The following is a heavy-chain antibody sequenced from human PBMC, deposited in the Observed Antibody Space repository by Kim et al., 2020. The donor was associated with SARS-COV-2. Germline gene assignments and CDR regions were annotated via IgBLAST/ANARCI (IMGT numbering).Heavy chain of an antibody. Sequence: ASVKVSCNASGYTFTSYAMHWVRQAPGQRLEWMGWINAGNGNTKYSQKFQGRVTITRDTSASTAYMELSSLRPEDTAVYYCARDRCSGWYGNYYYYMDVWGKGTTVTVSS. CDR2: INAGNGNT. D-gene: IGHD6-19*01. CDR3: ARDRCSGWYGNYYYYMDV. V-gene: IGHV1-3*01. CDR1: GYTFTSYA. J-gene: IGHJ6*03.